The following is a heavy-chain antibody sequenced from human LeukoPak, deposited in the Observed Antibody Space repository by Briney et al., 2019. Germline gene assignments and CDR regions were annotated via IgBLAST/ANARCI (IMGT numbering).Heavy chain of an antibody. CDR3: ARGSVWLVYYYMDV. Sequence: ASVKVSCKASGYTFTSYDINWVRQATGQGLEWMGWMNPNSGNTGYAQKFQGRVTITRNTSISTAYMELSSLRSEDTAVYYCARGSVWLVYYYMDVWGKGTTVTVSS. V-gene: IGHV1-8*03. J-gene: IGHJ6*03. D-gene: IGHD3-22*01. CDR1: GYTFTSYD. CDR2: MNPNSGNT.